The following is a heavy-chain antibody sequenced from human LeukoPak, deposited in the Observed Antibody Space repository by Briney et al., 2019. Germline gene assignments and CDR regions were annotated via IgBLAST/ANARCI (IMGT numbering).Heavy chain of an antibody. V-gene: IGHV1-2*02. J-gene: IGHJ6*03. D-gene: IGHD1-26*01. CDR1: GYTFTGYY. Sequence: GASVKVSCKASGYTFTGYYMHWVRQAPGQGLEWMGWINPNSGGTNYAQKFQGRVTMTRDTSISTAYMELSRLRSDDTAVYYCAREEWELPHYYYYYYMDVWGKGTTVTVSS. CDR3: AREEWELPHYYYYYYMDV. CDR2: INPNSGGT.